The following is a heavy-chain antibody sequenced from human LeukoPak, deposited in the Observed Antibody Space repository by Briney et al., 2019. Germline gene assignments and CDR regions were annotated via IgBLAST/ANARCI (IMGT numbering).Heavy chain of an antibody. CDR1: GFTFSSYE. CDR2: ISSSGSTI. Sequence: PGGSLRLSCAASGFTFSSYEMNWVRQALGKGLEWLSYISSSGSTIYYADSVKGRFTISRDNAKNSLYLQMNSLRAEDTAVYYCARVSSSWYPFDHWGQGTLVIVSS. V-gene: IGHV3-48*03. CDR3: ARVSSSWYPFDH. J-gene: IGHJ4*02. D-gene: IGHD6-13*01.